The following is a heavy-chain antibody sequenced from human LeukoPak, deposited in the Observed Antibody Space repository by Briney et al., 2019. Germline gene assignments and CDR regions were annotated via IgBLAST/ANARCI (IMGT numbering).Heavy chain of an antibody. D-gene: IGHD5-18*01. V-gene: IGHV1-24*01. CDR3: ATGYTYDYSLY. CDR1: GDTVTGFS. J-gene: IGHJ4*02. Sequence: ASVKVSCKVSGDTVTGFSIHWVRQAPGHGLEWMGGFDPEDGARIFAQKFQGRVTMTEDTSTDTAYMDLSSLRSEDTAVYYCATGYTYDYSLYWGQGTLVTVSS. CDR2: FDPEDGAR.